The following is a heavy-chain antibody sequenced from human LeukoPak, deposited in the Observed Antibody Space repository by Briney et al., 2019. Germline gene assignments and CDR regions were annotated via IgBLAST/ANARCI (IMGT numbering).Heavy chain of an antibody. Sequence: PGGSLRLSCAASGFTFSSYTMSWVRQAPGKGLEWVSLISGRGDTAYHADSVKGRFTISRDNSKNTLYLQMNSLRAEDTAVYCCARGPGMKAFDYWGQGTLVTVSS. J-gene: IGHJ4*02. V-gene: IGHV3-23*01. CDR1: GFTFSSYT. D-gene: IGHD1-26*01. CDR2: ISGRGDTA. CDR3: ARGPGMKAFDY.